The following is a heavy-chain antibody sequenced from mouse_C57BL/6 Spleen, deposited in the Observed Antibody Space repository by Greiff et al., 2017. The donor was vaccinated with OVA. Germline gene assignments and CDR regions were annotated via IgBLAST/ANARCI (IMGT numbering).Heavy chain of an antibody. V-gene: IGHV1-72*01. Sequence: QVQLQQPGAELVKPGASVKLSCKASGYTFTSYWMHWVKQRPGRGLEWMGRIDPNRGGTKYNEKFKSRATLTVDKPSSTAYMQLSSLTSEDSAVYYCAVTTFYAMDYWGQGTSLTVSS. D-gene: IGHD2-3*01. CDR2: IDPNRGGT. CDR3: AVTTFYAMDY. CDR1: GYTFTSYW. J-gene: IGHJ4*01.